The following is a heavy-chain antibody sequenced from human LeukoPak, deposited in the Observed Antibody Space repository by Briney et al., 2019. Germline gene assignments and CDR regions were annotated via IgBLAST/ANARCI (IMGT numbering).Heavy chain of an antibody. CDR3: AKDGLRWSYYFDY. CDR1: GFTFSNAW. Sequence: GGSLRLSCAASGFTFSNAWMSWVRQAPGKGLEWVVVISYDGSNKYYADSVKGRFTISRDNSKNMLYLQMNSLRAEDTAVYYCAKDGLRWSYYFDYWGQGTLVTVSS. J-gene: IGHJ4*02. V-gene: IGHV3-30*18. D-gene: IGHD4-23*01. CDR2: ISYDGSNK.